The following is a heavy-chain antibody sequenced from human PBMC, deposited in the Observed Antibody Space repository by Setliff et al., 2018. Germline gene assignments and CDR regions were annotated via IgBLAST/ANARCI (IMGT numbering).Heavy chain of an antibody. CDR3: VRPGGTTVVARHFDY. Sequence: TLSLTCTVSGGSISSRNYYWGWIRQAPGSGLEWIGSISYSGTPYYNASVESRVTISIDTSRNQFSLELRSVTVADTATYYCVRPGGTTVVARHFDYWGSGILVTVSS. V-gene: IGHV4-39*01. CDR2: ISYSGTP. CDR1: GGSISSRNYY. J-gene: IGHJ4*01. D-gene: IGHD2-15*01.